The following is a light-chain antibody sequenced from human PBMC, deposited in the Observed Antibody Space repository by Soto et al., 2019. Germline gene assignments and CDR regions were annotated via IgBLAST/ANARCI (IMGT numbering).Light chain of an antibody. CDR3: QQRSNWPPIT. CDR2: GAS. J-gene: IGKJ5*01. Sequence: EIVLTQSPGTLSLSPGERATLSCRASQSVSNNYLAWYQQKPGQAPRLLIYGASNRATGIPDRLSGSGSGTDFTLTISSLEPEDFAVYYCQQRSNWPPITFGQGTRLEI. V-gene: IGKV3D-20*02. CDR1: QSVSNNY.